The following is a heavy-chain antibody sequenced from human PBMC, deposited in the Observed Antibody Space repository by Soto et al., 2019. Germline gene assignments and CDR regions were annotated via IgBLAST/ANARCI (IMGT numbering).Heavy chain of an antibody. D-gene: IGHD2-2*01. CDR3: ARNQVPAAIVDY. CDR1: GYTFTIYG. J-gene: IGHJ4*02. Sequence: GASVKVSCKASGYTFTIYGIGWVLQAPGQGLEWMGWISAYNGNTNYAQKLQGRVTMTTDTSTSTAYMELRSLRSDDTAVYYCARNQVPAAIVDYWGQGTLVTVSS. V-gene: IGHV1-18*01. CDR2: ISAYNGNT.